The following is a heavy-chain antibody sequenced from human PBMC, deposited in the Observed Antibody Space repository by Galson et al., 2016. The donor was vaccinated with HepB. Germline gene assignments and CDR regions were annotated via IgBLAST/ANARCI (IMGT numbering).Heavy chain of an antibody. CDR1: GFTFSSYA. D-gene: IGHD3-3*01. CDR3: TKETGSDFYTTDAFDI. V-gene: IGHV3-64*04. CDR2: ISGYGGST. Sequence: SLRLSCAASGFTFSSYAMHWVRQAPGKGLEYVSAISGYGGSTYYADSVKGRFTISRDNTRNTLFLQMSSLRDEDTAVYFCTKETGSDFYTTDAFDIWGQGTKVIVSS. J-gene: IGHJ3*02.